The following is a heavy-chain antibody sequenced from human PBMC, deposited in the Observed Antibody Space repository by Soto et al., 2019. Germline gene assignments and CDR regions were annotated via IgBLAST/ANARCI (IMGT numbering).Heavy chain of an antibody. Sequence: EVQVLESGGCLVQPGGSLRLSCEGSGFTVSSHAMTWIRQAPGKGPEWVSTVTADGGTYYADSVKGRFAMSRETSENTLYLQMNSLEAEDTAAYYCAPHVSCSGGSCQYDAFAIRGQGTMVTVSS. V-gene: IGHV3-23*01. J-gene: IGHJ3*02. CDR3: APHVSCSGGSCQYDAFAI. CDR2: VTADGGT. D-gene: IGHD2-15*01. CDR1: GFTVSSHA.